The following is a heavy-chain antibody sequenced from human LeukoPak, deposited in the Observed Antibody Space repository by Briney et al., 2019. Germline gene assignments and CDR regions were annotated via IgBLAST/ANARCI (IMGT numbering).Heavy chain of an antibody. CDR2: INHSGST. CDR3: ARDPQGEDSSSWYEGWFDP. D-gene: IGHD6-13*01. CDR1: GGSFSGYY. Sequence: SETLSLTCAVYGGSFSGYYWSWIRQPPGKGLEWIGEINHSGSTNYNPSLKSRVTISVDTSKNQFSLKLSSVTAADTAVYYCARDPQGEDSSSWYEGWFDPWGQGTLVTVSS. J-gene: IGHJ5*02. V-gene: IGHV4-34*01.